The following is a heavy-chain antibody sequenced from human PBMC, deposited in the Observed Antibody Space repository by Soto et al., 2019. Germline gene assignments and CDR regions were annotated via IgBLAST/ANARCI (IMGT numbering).Heavy chain of an antibody. CDR1: GFTFEDYA. V-gene: IGHV3-9*01. Sequence: EVQLVESGGGLVQPGRSLRLPCAASGFTFEDYAMQWVRQAPGKGLEWVSRISWNSDTIGYADSVKGRFTISRDNAKNSLYLQMNSLRVEDTALYYCAKEERFGESIDYWGQGTLVTVSS. J-gene: IGHJ4*02. CDR2: ISWNSDTI. CDR3: AKEERFGESIDY. D-gene: IGHD3-10*01.